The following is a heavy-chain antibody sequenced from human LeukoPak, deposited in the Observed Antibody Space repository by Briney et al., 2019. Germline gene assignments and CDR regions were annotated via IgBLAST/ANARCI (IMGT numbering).Heavy chain of an antibody. V-gene: IGHV1-18*01. J-gene: IGHJ4*02. Sequence: ASVKVSCKASGYTFTSYGISWVRQAPGQGLEWMGWISAYNGNTNYAQKLQGRVTTTTDTSTSTAYMELRSLRSDDTAVYYCARSKPTFGGDLSHFDYWGQGTLVTVSS. CDR2: ISAYNGNT. D-gene: IGHD2-21*01. CDR1: GYTFTSYG. CDR3: ARSKPTFGGDLSHFDY.